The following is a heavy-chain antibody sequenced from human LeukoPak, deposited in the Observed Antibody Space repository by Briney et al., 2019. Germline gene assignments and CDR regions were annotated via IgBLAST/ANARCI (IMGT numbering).Heavy chain of an antibody. CDR1: GYTLTELS. Sequence: ASVKVSCKVSGYTLTELSMHWVRQAPGKGLEWMGGFDPEDGETIYAQKFQGRVTMTEDTSTDTAYMELSSLRSEDTAVYYCATSTVPSYYYDRPERAFDIWGQGTVDTVSS. D-gene: IGHD3-22*01. CDR2: FDPEDGET. J-gene: IGHJ3*02. V-gene: IGHV1-24*01. CDR3: ATSTVPSYYYDRPERAFDI.